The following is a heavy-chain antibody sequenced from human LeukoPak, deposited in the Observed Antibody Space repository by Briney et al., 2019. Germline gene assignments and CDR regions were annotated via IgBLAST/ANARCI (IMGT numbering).Heavy chain of an antibody. Sequence: KTGGSLRLSCAASGFTFSNAWMSWVRQAPGKGLEWVGRIKSKTDGGTTDYAAPVKGRFTISRDDSKNTLYLQMNSLKTEDTAVYYCVTDLVIKGYFDYWGQGALVTVSS. J-gene: IGHJ4*02. D-gene: IGHD2-21*01. CDR1: GFTFSNAW. V-gene: IGHV3-15*01. CDR2: IKSKTDGGTT. CDR3: VTDLVIKGYFDY.